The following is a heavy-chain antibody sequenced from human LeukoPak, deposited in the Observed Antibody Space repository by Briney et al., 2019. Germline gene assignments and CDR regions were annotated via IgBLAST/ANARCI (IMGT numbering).Heavy chain of an antibody. V-gene: IGHV3-30-3*01. Sequence: GGSLRLSCAASGFTFSSYAMHWVRQAPGKGLEWVAVISYDGSNKYYADSVKGRFTISRDNSKNTLYLQMNSLRAEDTAVYYCARDLSIFGVVIIGDVWGKGTTVTVSS. D-gene: IGHD3-3*02. CDR3: ARDLSIFGVVIIGDV. CDR2: ISYDGSNK. CDR1: GFTFSSYA. J-gene: IGHJ6*04.